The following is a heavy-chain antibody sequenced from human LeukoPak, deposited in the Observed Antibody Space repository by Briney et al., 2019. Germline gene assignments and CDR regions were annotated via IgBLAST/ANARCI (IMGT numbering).Heavy chain of an antibody. Sequence: GGSLRLSCAASGFTFSSYAMSWVRQAPRKGLEWVSAISASGDRTYLADSVKGRFTISRDNSKNTLYLEMNSLRAEDTAVYYCAKDRGYWGQGTLVTVSS. CDR3: AKDRGY. J-gene: IGHJ4*02. V-gene: IGHV3-23*01. D-gene: IGHD5-24*01. CDR2: ISASGDRT. CDR1: GFTFSSYA.